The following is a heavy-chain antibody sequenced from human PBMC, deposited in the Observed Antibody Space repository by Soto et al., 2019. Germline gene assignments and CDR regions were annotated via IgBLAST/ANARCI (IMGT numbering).Heavy chain of an antibody. CDR3: AKLRIMIFGVSSDAFDI. D-gene: IGHD3-3*01. V-gene: IGHV3-23*01. CDR1: GFTFSSYA. Sequence: SLRLSCAASGFTFSSYAMSWVRQAPGKGLEWVSAISGSGGSTYYADSVKGRFTISRDNSKNTLYLQMNSLRAEDTAVYYCAKLRIMIFGVSSDAFDIWGKGTMLTVS. CDR2: ISGSGGST. J-gene: IGHJ3*02.